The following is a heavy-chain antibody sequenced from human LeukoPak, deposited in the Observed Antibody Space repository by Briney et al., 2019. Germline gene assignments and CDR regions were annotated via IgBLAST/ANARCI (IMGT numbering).Heavy chain of an antibody. J-gene: IGHJ6*03. Sequence: PSQTLSLTCTVSGGSISSGSYYWSWIRQPAGKGLEWIGRIYTSGSTNYNPSLKSRVTISVDTSKNQFSLKLSSVTAADTAVYYCARHRKLRAYMDVWGKGTTVTVSS. V-gene: IGHV4-61*02. CDR1: GGSISSGSYY. D-gene: IGHD3-10*01. CDR2: IYTSGST. CDR3: ARHRKLRAYMDV.